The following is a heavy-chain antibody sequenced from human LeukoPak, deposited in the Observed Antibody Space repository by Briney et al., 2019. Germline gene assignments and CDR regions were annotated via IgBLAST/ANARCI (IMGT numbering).Heavy chain of an antibody. D-gene: IGHD2-21*02. V-gene: IGHV3-48*02. J-gene: IGHJ4*02. CDR3: ARVFRAYCGGDCYSPGY. CDR2: ISRSSSTI. Sequence: PGGSLRLSCAASGFTFSSYSMNWVRQAPGKGLEWVSYISRSSSTIYYADSVKGRFTISRDNAKNSLYLQMNSLRDEDTAVYYCARVFRAYCGGDCYSPGYWGQGTLVTVSS. CDR1: GFTFSSYS.